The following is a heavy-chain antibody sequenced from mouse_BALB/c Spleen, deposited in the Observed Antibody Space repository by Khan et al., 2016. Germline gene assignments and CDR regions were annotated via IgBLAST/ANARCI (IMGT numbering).Heavy chain of an antibody. CDR2: IWWDDVK. CDR1: GFSLSTSGMG. J-gene: IGHJ4*01. Sequence: QVTLKESGPGILQPSQTLSLTCSFSGFSLSTSGMGVGWIRQPSGQGLEWLAHIWWDDVKRDNPALISRLTTPKGTSGSPVFLETASWNTAVTATYYCARIYSGNYYAMDYWGGGTSVTVSS. D-gene: IGHD3-1*01. V-gene: IGHV8-8*01. CDR3: ARIYSGNYYAMDY.